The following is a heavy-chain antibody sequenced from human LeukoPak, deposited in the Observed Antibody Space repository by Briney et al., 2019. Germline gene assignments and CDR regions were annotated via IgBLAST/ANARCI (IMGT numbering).Heavy chain of an antibody. J-gene: IGHJ3*02. D-gene: IGHD2-2*01. CDR1: GGSFSGYY. CDR2: IYHSGST. CDR3: ARGRCSSTSCYARARHDAFDI. Sequence: SETLSLTCAVYGGSFSGYYWSWIRQPPGKGLEWIGEIYHSGSTNYNPSLKSRVTISVDTSKNQFSLKLSSVTAADTAVYYCARGRCSSTSCYARARHDAFDIWGQGTMVTVSS. V-gene: IGHV4-34*01.